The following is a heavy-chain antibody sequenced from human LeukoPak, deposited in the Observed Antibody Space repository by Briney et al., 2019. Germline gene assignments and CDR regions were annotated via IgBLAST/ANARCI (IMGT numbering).Heavy chain of an antibody. CDR1: GGSISSYY. J-gene: IGHJ4*02. CDR2: IYTSGST. D-gene: IGHD2-2*01. Sequence: SETLSLTCTVSGGSISSYYWGWIRQAAGKGLEWIGRIYTSGSTNYNPSLKSRVTMSVDTSKNQFSLKLSSVTAADTAVYFCARDPCNSTSCHRRYGLDQWGQGTLVTVSS. V-gene: IGHV4-4*07. CDR3: ARDPCNSTSCHRRYGLDQ.